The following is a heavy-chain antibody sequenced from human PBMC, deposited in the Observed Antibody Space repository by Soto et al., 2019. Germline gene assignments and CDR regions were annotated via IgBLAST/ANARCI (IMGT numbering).Heavy chain of an antibody. CDR1: GYSFTSYW. Sequence: RGESLKISCKGSGYSFTSYWIGWVRQMPGKGLEWMGIIYPGDSDTRYSPSFQGQVTISADKSISTAYLQWSSLKASDTAMYYCARHVELTYYYYYGMDVWGQGTTVTVS. D-gene: IGHD1-26*01. V-gene: IGHV5-51*01. J-gene: IGHJ6*02. CDR3: ARHVELTYYYYYGMDV. CDR2: IYPGDSDT.